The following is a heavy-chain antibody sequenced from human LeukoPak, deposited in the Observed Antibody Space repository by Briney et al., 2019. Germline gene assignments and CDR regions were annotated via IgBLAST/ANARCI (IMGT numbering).Heavy chain of an antibody. V-gene: IGHV3-48*03. CDR1: GFTFSSYE. CDR3: ASSTAIGY. Sequence: GGSLRLSCAASGFTFSSYEMNWVRQAPGKGLEWVSYISTSGSTIYYADSVKGRFTISRDNAKNSLYLQMNSLRTEDTAVYYCASSTAIGYWGQGTLVTVSS. CDR2: ISTSGSTI. J-gene: IGHJ4*02.